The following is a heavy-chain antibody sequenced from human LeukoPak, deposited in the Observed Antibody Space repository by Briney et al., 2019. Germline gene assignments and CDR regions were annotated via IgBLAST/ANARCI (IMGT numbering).Heavy chain of an antibody. V-gene: IGHV3-23*01. CDR2: ISGSGGTT. D-gene: IGHD3-9*01. CDR3: AKAKGQQRLRCFDWLYID. J-gene: IGHJ4*02. CDR1: GFTFSSYA. Sequence: GGSLRLSCAASGFTFSSYAMNWVRQAPGKGLEWVSAISGSGGTTYYADSVKGRFTISRDNSKNSLYLQMNSLRAEDTAVYYCAKAKGQQRLRCFDWLYIDWGQGTLVTVSS.